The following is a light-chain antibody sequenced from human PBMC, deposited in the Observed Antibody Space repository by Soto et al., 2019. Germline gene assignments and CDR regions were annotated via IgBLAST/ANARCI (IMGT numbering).Light chain of an antibody. V-gene: IGLV3-9*01. CDR3: QVWDSRTAV. Sequence: SYELTQPLSVSVALGQTARITCGGYNIGSRNVYWYQRKPGQAPVLVIYRDDNRPSGIPERFSGSNSGNTATLTISRAQAGDEADYDCQVWDSRTAVFGGGTKLTVL. CDR2: RDD. J-gene: IGLJ7*01. CDR1: NIGSRN.